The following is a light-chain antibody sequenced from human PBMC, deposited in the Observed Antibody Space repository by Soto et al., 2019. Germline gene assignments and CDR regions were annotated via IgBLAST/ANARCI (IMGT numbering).Light chain of an antibody. CDR3: CSYAASYTLL. V-gene: IGLV2-11*01. Sequence: QSALTQPRSVSASPGQSVTISCTRTSSNVGGYNYVSWYQQNPGKAPKLMIYDASKRPPGVPDRFSGSKSGNAAFLTISGLQVEDEADYYCCSYAASYTLLFGGGTKLTVL. J-gene: IGLJ3*02. CDR2: DAS. CDR1: SSNVGGYNY.